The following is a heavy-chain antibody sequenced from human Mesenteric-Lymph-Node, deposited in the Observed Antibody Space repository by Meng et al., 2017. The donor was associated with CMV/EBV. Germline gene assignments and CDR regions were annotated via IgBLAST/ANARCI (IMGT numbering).Heavy chain of an antibody. V-gene: IGHV3-9*01. J-gene: IGHJ6*02. CDR3: AREGDSSSWYGVYYYYYYGMDV. CDR1: GFTFDDYA. D-gene: IGHD6-13*01. Sequence: GGSLRLSCAASGFTFDDYAMHWVRQAPGKGLEWVSGISWDIGSIGYADSVKGRFTISRDNAKNTLYLQMNSLRAEDTAVYYCAREGDSSSWYGVYYYYYYGMDVWGQGTTVTVSS. CDR2: ISWDIGSI.